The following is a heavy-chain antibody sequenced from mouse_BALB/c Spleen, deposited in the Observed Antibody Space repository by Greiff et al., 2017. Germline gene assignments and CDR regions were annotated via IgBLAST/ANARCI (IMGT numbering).Heavy chain of an antibody. J-gene: IGHJ3*01. V-gene: IGHV2-9*02. CDR1: GFSLTSYG. CDR3: AREDSPWFAY. CDR2: IWAGGST. Sequence: VQVVESGPGLVAPSQSLSITCTVSGFSLTSYGVHWVRQPPGKGLEWLGVIWAGGSTNYNSALMSRLSISKDNSKSQVFLKMNSLQTDDTAMYYCAREDSPWFAYWGQGTLVTVSA.